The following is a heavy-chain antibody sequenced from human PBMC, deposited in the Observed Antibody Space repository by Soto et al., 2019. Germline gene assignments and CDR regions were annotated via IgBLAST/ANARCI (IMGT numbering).Heavy chain of an antibody. CDR2: IIPIYATT. V-gene: IGHV1-69*12. CDR1: GGTFSRYA. J-gene: IGHJ6*02. D-gene: IGHD2-15*01. CDR3: ARGYCSGGSCHSLLYYCCYGMDG. Sequence: QVQLVQSGAEVRKPGSSVKVSCKASGGTFSRYAISWLRQAPGQGLEWMGGIIPIYATTNYAHKFRGRVTITADESTTTAFMELSSLRSEDASVYYCARGYCSGGSCHSLLYYCCYGMDGWGQGTTVTVSS.